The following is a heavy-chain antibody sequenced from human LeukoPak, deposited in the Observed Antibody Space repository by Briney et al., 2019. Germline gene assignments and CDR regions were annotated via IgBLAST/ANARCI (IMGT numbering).Heavy chain of an antibody. Sequence: PGGSLRLSCAVSGITLSNYGMSRVRQAPGKGLEWVAGISDRGSRTNYADSVKGRFTISTDNPKNTLYLQMNSLRAEDTAVYFCAERGVVIRVILVGFHKEAYYFDSWGQGALVTVSS. CDR1: GITLSNYG. CDR2: ISDRGSRT. V-gene: IGHV3-23*01. J-gene: IGHJ4*02. D-gene: IGHD3-22*01. CDR3: AERGVVIRVILVGFHKEAYYFDS.